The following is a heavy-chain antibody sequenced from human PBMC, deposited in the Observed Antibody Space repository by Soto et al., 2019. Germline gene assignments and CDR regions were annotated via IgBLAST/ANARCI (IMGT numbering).Heavy chain of an antibody. D-gene: IGHD4-17*01. CDR1: GGSISSYY. CDR3: ARDKVDYGDYGGLDY. V-gene: IGHV4-59*01. CDR2: IYYSGST. Sequence: TLSLTCTVSGGSISSYYWSWIRQPPGKGLEWIGYIYYSGSTNYNPSLKSRVTISVDTSKNQFSLKLSSVTAADTAVYYCARDKVDYGDYGGLDYWGQGTLVTVSS. J-gene: IGHJ4*02.